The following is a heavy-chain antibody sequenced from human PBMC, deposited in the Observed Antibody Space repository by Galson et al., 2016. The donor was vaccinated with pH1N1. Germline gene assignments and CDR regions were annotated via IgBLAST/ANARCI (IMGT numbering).Heavy chain of an antibody. J-gene: IGHJ3*01. CDR2: IYWHDDE. D-gene: IGHD5-12*01. Sequence: GKAPEWLALIYWHDDERYSPSLKSRLTITKDTSKNQVVLTMANMEPVDTGTYFCAHREVTITNAFDVWGPGTKVTVSS. V-gene: IGHV2-5*01. CDR3: AHREVTITNAFDV.